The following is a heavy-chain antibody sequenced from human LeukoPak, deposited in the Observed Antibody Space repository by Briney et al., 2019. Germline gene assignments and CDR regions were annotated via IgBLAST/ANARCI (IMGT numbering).Heavy chain of an antibody. CDR3: TTLSVPVDY. D-gene: IGHD2-2*01. Sequence: GGSLRLSCAASGLTFSNVWMSWVGQAPGKGLELVGRIKTKTDGGTTDYAAPVKGRFTISRDDSKDTLYLQMNSLKTEDTAVYYCTTLSVPVDYWGQGALVTVSS. CDR2: IKTKTDGGTT. CDR1: GLTFSNVW. V-gene: IGHV3-15*01. J-gene: IGHJ4*02.